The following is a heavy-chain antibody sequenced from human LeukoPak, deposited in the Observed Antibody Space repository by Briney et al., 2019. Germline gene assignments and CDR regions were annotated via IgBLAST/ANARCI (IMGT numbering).Heavy chain of an antibody. CDR3: AVTVTGTALFGY. CDR1: GRSFSTYY. J-gene: IGHJ4*02. D-gene: IGHD6-19*01. CDR2: INHSGST. Sequence: PSETLSLTCAVYGRSFSTYYWSWIRQPPGKGLEWIGEINHSGSTNYNPSLKSRVTISVDTSKNQFSLKLSSVTAADTAVYYCAVTVTGTALFGYWGQGTLVTVSS. V-gene: IGHV4-34*01.